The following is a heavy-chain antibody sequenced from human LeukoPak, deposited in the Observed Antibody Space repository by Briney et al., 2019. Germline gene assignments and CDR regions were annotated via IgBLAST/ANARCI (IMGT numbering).Heavy chain of an antibody. CDR1: GXTLSRYW. V-gene: IGHV3-7*04. CDR3: ARDRDYYNYFEY. J-gene: IGHJ4*02. D-gene: IGHD3-10*01. Sequence: GGSLRLSCAASGXTLSRYWVSWVRQAPGKGLEWVANIKHDGSEKYYVDSVKGRFTISRDNAKNSLYLQMNSLRGEDTAVYYCARDRDYYNYFEYWGQGTLVTVSS. CDR2: IKHDGSEK.